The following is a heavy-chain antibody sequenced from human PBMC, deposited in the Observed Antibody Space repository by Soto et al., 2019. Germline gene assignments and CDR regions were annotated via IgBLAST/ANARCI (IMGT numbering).Heavy chain of an antibody. CDR1: GYTLTELS. CDR2: FDPEDGET. Sequence: ASVKFSCKVSGYTLTELSMHWVRQAPGKGLEWMGGFDPEDGETIYAQKFQGRVTMTEDTSTDTAYMELSSLRSEDTAVYYCATGYCSSTSCYDAFDIWGQGTMVTVSS. J-gene: IGHJ3*02. D-gene: IGHD2-2*01. CDR3: ATGYCSSTSCYDAFDI. V-gene: IGHV1-24*01.